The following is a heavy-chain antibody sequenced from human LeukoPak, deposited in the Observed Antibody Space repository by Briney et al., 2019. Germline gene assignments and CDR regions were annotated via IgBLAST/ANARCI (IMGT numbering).Heavy chain of an antibody. D-gene: IGHD3-22*01. CDR2: IYYSGST. CDR1: GGSISSYY. J-gene: IGHJ3*02. Sequence: SETLSLTCTVSGGSISSYYWSWIRQPPGKGLEWIGYIYYSGSTNYNPSLKSRVTISVDTSKNQFSLKLSSVTAADTAVYYCARDAYYYDSSGWGAFDIWGQGTMVTVSS. V-gene: IGHV4-59*01. CDR3: ARDAYYYDSSGWGAFDI.